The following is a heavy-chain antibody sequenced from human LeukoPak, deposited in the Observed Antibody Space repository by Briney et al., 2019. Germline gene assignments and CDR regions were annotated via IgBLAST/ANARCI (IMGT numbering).Heavy chain of an antibody. CDR3: AREAYCGGPSCFAVSYMDV. CDR1: GFTFTEYW. J-gene: IGHJ6*03. V-gene: IGHV3-7*01. Sequence: GGSLGLSCAASGFTFTEYWMTWVRQAPGQRLEWVANIKQDGSEVYYVDSVEGRFTISRDNTKNSVYLQMTSLGVEDTAVYYCAREAYCGGPSCFAVSYMDVWGEGTTVTVSS. CDR2: IKQDGSEV. D-gene: IGHD2-21*01.